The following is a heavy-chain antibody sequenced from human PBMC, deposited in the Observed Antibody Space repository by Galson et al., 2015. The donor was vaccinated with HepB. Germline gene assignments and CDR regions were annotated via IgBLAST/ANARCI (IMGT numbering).Heavy chain of an antibody. J-gene: IGHJ4*02. CDR1: GSTFTSYY. CDR3: ARCRDGYNYDFDY. Sequence: SVTVSCKASGSTFTSYYMHWVRQAPGQGLEWMGIINPSGGSTSYAQKFQGRVTMTRDTSTSTVYMELSSLRSEDTAVYYCARCRDGYNYDFDYWGRGTLVTVSS. D-gene: IGHD5-24*01. V-gene: IGHV1-46*03. CDR2: INPSGGST.